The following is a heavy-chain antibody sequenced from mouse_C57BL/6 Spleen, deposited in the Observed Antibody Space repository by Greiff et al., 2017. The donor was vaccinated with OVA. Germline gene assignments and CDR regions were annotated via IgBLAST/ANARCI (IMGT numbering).Heavy chain of an antibody. CDR2: IYPRSGNT. CDR3: ARSYDYGGAWFAY. D-gene: IGHD2-4*01. Sequence: VQLQQSGAELARPGASVKLSCKASGYTFTSYGISWVKQRTGQGLEWIGEIYPRSGNTYYNEKFKGKATLTADKSSSTAYMELRSLTSEDSAVYFCARSYDYGGAWFAYWGQGTLVTVSA. V-gene: IGHV1-81*01. CDR1: GYTFTSYG. J-gene: IGHJ3*01.